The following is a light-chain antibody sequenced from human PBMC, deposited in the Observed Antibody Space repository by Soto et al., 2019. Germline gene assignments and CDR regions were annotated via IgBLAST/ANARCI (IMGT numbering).Light chain of an antibody. Sequence: DIQMTQSPSTLSASVGDRVTITCRASQSISSWLAWYQQKPGKAPKLLIYDASSLESGVPSRFSGSGSGTKFTLTIRSLQPDDFATYYCQQYNSYSPWTFGQGTKVEIK. J-gene: IGKJ1*01. CDR3: QQYNSYSPWT. CDR1: QSISSW. V-gene: IGKV1-5*01. CDR2: DAS.